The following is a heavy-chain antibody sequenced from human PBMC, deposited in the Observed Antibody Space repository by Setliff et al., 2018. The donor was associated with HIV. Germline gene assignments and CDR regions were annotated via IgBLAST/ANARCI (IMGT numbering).Heavy chain of an antibody. CDR1: GGSITTDGYY. CDR2: MYHTGNT. J-gene: IGHJ4*02. CDR3: AGGTWFDGLDS. D-gene: IGHD3-9*01. Sequence: SETLSLTCSVSGGSITTDGYYWSWIRHHPGKGLEWIGYMYHTGNTYYNPSLASRLVMSLDPFKNQFSLHLKSVTPEDSAVYYCAGGTWFDGLDSWSQGSLVTVSS. V-gene: IGHV4-31*03.